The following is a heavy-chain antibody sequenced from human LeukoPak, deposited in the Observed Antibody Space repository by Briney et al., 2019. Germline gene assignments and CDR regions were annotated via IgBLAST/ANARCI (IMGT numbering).Heavy chain of an antibody. V-gene: IGHV3-48*02. CDR3: ARENIVVVTAIRDAFDI. CDR2: ISSGSSTI. J-gene: IGHJ3*02. Sequence: GGSLRLSCAASGFTSSSYSMNWVRQAPGKGLEWVSYISSGSSTIYYADSVKGRFTISRDNAKNSLCLQMNSLRDEDTAVYYCARENIVVVTAIRDAFDIWGQGTIVTVSS. CDR1: GFTSSSYS. D-gene: IGHD2-21*02.